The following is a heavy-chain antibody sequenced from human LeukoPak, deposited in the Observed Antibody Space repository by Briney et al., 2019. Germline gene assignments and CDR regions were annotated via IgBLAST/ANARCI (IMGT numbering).Heavy chain of an antibody. CDR2: INHNGNVN. CDR3: ARSKGPSSWYVPGTDFDY. V-gene: IGHV3-7*01. Sequence: GGSLRLSCAASGFTFSSYWMNWARQAPGKGLEWVASINHNGNVNYYVDSVKGRFTISRDNAKSSLYLQMNSLRAEDTAVYYCARSKGPSSWYVPGTDFDYWGQGTLVTVSS. D-gene: IGHD6-13*01. J-gene: IGHJ4*02. CDR1: GFTFSSYW.